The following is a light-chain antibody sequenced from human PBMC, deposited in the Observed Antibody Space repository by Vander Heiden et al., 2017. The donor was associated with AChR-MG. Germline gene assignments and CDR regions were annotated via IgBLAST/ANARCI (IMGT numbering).Light chain of an antibody. J-gene: IGLJ3*02. Sequence: QSALTQPPSASGTPGQRVTISCSGGSSNLGGNTVTWYQQLPGAAPKLLIYSDDQRPSGIPDRFSGSKSGASASLAISGLQSEDEAVDYCASWDDSLTGCVFGGGTKLAGL. CDR1: SSNLGGNT. CDR2: SDD. V-gene: IGLV1-44*01. CDR3: ASWDDSLTGCV.